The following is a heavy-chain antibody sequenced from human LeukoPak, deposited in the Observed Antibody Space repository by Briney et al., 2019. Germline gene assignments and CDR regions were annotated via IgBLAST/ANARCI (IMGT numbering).Heavy chain of an antibody. CDR3: ARVWSDLRLFDSTVTTVWRAFDI. CDR2: IKQDGSEK. J-gene: IGHJ3*02. CDR1: GFTFSSYW. D-gene: IGHD4-17*01. V-gene: IGHV3-7*01. Sequence: GGSLRLSCAASGFTFSSYWMSWVRQAPGKGLEWVANIKQDGSEKYYVDSVKGRFTISRDNAKNSLYLQMNSLRAEDTAVYYCARVWSDLRLFDSTVTTVWRAFDIWGQGTMVTVSS.